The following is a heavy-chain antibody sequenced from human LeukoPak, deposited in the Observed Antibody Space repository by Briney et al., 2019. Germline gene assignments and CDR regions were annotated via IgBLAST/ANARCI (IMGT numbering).Heavy chain of an antibody. CDR1: GYTFTSYY. D-gene: IGHD3-9*01. CDR3: ARVNILTGPYWYFDL. V-gene: IGHV1-46*01. Sequence: GASVKVSCKASGYTFTSYYMHWVRQAPGQGLEWMGIINPSGGSTSYAQKFQGRVTMTRDTSTSTVYMELSSLRSEGTAVYYCARVNILTGPYWYFDLWGRGTLVTVSS. CDR2: INPSGGST. J-gene: IGHJ2*01.